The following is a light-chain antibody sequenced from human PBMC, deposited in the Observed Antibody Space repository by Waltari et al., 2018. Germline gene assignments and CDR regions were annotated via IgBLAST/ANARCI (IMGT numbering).Light chain of an antibody. CDR1: QSVSSIS. CDR2: GVS. V-gene: IGKV3-20*01. CDR3: QQYDSIVLT. Sequence: EIVLTQSPGTLSLSPGERATLSCRASQSVSSISLRWYQQKAGQPPRLLIYGVSSMATGIPYMLSCSEFVTDFTLTIIRLEPEDFAVYYCQQYDSIVLTFGGGTKVEI. J-gene: IGKJ4*01.